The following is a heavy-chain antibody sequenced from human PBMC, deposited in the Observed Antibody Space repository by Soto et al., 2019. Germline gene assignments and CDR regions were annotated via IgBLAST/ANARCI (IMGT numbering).Heavy chain of an antibody. D-gene: IGHD6-13*01. J-gene: IGHJ5*02. CDR2: IDNSGST. CDR1: GGSFSDYY. CDR3: ARAHSFTWYASVWFDP. Sequence: QVQLQQWGAGLLKPSETLSLTCAVYGGSFSDYYWTWIRQPPGKGLEWIGEIDNSGSTNYNPSLKLRVTMSEDKSKNHFSLKLSAVTAADTAVYYCARAHSFTWYASVWFDPWGQGTLATVSS. V-gene: IGHV4-34*02.